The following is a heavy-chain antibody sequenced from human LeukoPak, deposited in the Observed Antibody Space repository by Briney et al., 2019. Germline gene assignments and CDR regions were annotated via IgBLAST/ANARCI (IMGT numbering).Heavy chain of an antibody. CDR1: GYSFTSYW. J-gene: IGHJ6*03. CDR2: IYPGDSDT. V-gene: IGHV5-51*01. CDR3: ARLVGATTVHYYYYMDV. Sequence: GASLQISSKGSGYSFTSYWIGWVGPMPGKGLGWRGIIYPGDSDTRYSPSFQGQVTISADKSISTAYLQWSSLKASDTAMYYCARLVGATTVHYYYYMDVWGKGTTVTISS. D-gene: IGHD1-26*01.